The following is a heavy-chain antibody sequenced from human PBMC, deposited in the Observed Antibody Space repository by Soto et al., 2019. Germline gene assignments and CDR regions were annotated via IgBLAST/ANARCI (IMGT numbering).Heavy chain of an antibody. V-gene: IGHV3-23*01. CDR3: AKDQTITGDAFDI. D-gene: IGHD1-20*01. J-gene: IGHJ3*02. Sequence: GGSLRLSCAASGFTFSSYAMSWVRKAPGKGLEWVSAISGSGGSTYYADSVKGRFTISRDNSKNTLYLQMNSLRAEDTAVYYCAKDQTITGDAFDIWGQGTMVTVSS. CDR2: ISGSGGST. CDR1: GFTFSSYA.